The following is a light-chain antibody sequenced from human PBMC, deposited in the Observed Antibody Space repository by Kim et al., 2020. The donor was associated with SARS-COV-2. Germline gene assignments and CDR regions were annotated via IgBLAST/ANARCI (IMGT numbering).Light chain of an antibody. Sequence: GSPGQTASITCSGDKLGDKYACWYQQKPGQSPVLVIYEDSKRPSGIPERFSGSNSGNTATLTISGTQAMDEADYYCQAWDSSTYVFGTGTKVTVL. CDR2: EDS. J-gene: IGLJ1*01. CDR1: KLGDKY. V-gene: IGLV3-1*01. CDR3: QAWDSSTYV.